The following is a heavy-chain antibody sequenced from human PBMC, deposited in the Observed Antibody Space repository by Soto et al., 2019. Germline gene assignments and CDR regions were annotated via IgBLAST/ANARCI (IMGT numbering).Heavy chain of an antibody. Sequence: SETLSLTCSVSGGTINSGDYFWSWIRQPPGKGLEWIGSIFYTGSTYYSPSLKSRASMSMDTSKNLFSLRLSSVTAADTAVYYCARPRLGYCSGVGCPISWFDPWGQGALVTVSS. CDR3: ARPRLGYCSGVGCPISWFDP. V-gene: IGHV4-30-4*01. D-gene: IGHD2-15*01. J-gene: IGHJ5*02. CDR2: IFYTGST. CDR1: GGTINSGDYF.